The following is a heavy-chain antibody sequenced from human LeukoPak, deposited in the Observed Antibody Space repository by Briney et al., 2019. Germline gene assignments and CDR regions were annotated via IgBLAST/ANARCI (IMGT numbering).Heavy chain of an antibody. CDR1: GYTFIHYF. CDR2: INSNTGVT. CDR3: ARDYSYTSNWELDY. D-gene: IGHD7-27*01. V-gene: IGHV1-2*06. Sequence: GATVKVSCKASGYTFIHYFIHWVRQAPGQGLEWMGRINSNTGVTEYTQKFQGRVTMTRDTSITTVYMELSSLTSDDSAVYYCARDYSYTSNWELDYWGQGTLVTVSS. J-gene: IGHJ4*02.